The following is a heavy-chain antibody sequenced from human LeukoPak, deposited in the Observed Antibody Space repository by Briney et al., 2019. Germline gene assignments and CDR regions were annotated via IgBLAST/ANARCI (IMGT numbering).Heavy chain of an antibody. CDR1: GFTFSSYA. V-gene: IGHV3-23*01. Sequence: PGGSLRLSCAASGFTFSSYAMSWVRQAPGKGLELVSAISGSGGSTYYADSVKGRLTISRDNSKNALYLQMNSLRAEDTAVYYCAKDRGYSSGWYPFDYWGQGTLVTVSS. CDR3: AKDRGYSSGWYPFDY. J-gene: IGHJ4*02. D-gene: IGHD6-19*01. CDR2: ISGSGGST.